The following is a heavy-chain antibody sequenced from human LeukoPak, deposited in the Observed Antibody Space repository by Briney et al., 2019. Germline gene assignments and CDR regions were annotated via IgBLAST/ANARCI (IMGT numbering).Heavy chain of an antibody. CDR3: AGGEGSSIDY. Sequence: ASVKVSCKSSGYTFTSYGISWVRQAPGQGLEWMVWINPNSGGTNYAQKFQGRVTMTIDTSISTAYLEVTRLTSDDTALYYCAGGEGSSIDYWGQGTLVTVSS. CDR1: GYTFTSYG. V-gene: IGHV1-2*02. D-gene: IGHD6-13*01. CDR2: INPNSGGT. J-gene: IGHJ4*02.